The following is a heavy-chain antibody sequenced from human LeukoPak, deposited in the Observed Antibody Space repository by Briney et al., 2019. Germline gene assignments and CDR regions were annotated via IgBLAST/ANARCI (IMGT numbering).Heavy chain of an antibody. J-gene: IGHJ4*02. D-gene: IGHD5-18*01. Sequence: PGGSLRLSCAASGFTFSSYGMHWVRQAPGKGLEWVAVISYDGSNKYYADSVKGRFTISRDNSKNTLYLQMNSLRAEDTAVYYCAKVMDTAMVTPLDYWGRGTLVTVSS. CDR1: GFTFSSYG. V-gene: IGHV3-30*18. CDR2: ISYDGSNK. CDR3: AKVMDTAMVTPLDY.